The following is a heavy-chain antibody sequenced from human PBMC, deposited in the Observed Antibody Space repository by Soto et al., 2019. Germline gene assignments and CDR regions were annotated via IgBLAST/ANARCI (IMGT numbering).Heavy chain of an antibody. CDR1: GFSLTGSGVG. J-gene: IGHJ4*02. CDR3: ARFLWSDTSLYYFDY. Sequence: QITLKESGPTLVKPTQTLTLTCTFSGFSLTGSGVGVGWIRQPPGKALEWLALIYWDDDKRYSPSLKSRLTITKDTSKNQVALTVTNMDPVDTATYYCARFLWSDTSLYYFDYWGREPWSPSPQ. CDR2: IYWDDDK. D-gene: IGHD3-3*01. V-gene: IGHV2-5*02.